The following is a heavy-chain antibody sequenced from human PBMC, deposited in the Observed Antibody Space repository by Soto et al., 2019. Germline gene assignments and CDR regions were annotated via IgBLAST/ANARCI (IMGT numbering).Heavy chain of an antibody. J-gene: IGHJ6*02. Sequence: QVQLVQSGAEVKKPGSSVKVSCKASGGTFSSYAISWVRQAPGQGLEWMGGIIPIFGTANYAQKFQGRVTITADESTSTAYMELSSRRSEDTAVYYCARGRAVAGRGYYYDGMDVWGQGTTVTVSS. CDR3: ARGRAVAGRGYYYDGMDV. D-gene: IGHD6-19*01. CDR2: IIPIFGTA. V-gene: IGHV1-69*01. CDR1: GGTFSSYA.